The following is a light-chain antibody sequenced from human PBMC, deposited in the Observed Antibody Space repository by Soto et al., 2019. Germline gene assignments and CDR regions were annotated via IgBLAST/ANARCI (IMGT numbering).Light chain of an antibody. J-gene: IGLJ1*01. V-gene: IGLV2-8*01. Sequence: QSALTQPPSASGSPGQSVTISCTGTSTAVGGYDYVSWYQQHPGKVPKLMIYEVNKRPSGVPDRFSGSKSGNTASLTVSGLQPEDEADYYCTTYAGGNNVFGTGTKLTVL. CDR3: TTYAGGNNV. CDR1: STAVGGYDY. CDR2: EVN.